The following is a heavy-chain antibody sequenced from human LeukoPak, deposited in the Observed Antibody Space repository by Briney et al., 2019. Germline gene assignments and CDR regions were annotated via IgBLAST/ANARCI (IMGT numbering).Heavy chain of an antibody. D-gene: IGHD6-6*01. J-gene: IGHJ5*02. V-gene: IGHV4-39*07. CDR1: GGSISSSSYY. CDR2: IYYSGST. CDR3: ARDLILEYSSSSPWFDP. Sequence: PSETLSLTCTVSGGSISSSSYYWGWIRQPLGKGLEWIGSIYYSGSTYYNPSLKSRVTISVDTSKNQFSLKLSSVTAADTAVYYCARDLILEYSSSSPWFDPWGQGTLVTVSS.